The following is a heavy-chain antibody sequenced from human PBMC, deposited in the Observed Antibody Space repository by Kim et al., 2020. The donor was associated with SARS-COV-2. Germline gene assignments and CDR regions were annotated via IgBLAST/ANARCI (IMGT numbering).Heavy chain of an antibody. CDR3: ARLTKRFLEWLSPYFDY. Sequence: LETLSLTCAVYGGSFSGYYWSWIRQPPGKGLEWIGEINHSGSTNYNPSLKSRVTISVDTSKNQFSLKLSSVTAADTAVYYCARLTKRFLEWLSPYFDYWGQGTLVTVSS. V-gene: IGHV4-34*01. J-gene: IGHJ4*02. CDR2: INHSGST. CDR1: GGSFSGYY. D-gene: IGHD3-3*01.